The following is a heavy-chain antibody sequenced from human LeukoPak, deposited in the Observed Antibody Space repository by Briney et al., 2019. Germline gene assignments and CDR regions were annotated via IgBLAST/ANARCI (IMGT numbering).Heavy chain of an antibody. Sequence: SETLSLTCAVYGGSFSGYYWSWIRQPPGKGLEWIGEINHSGSTNYNPSLKSRVTISVDTSKNQFSLKLSSVTAADTAVYYCASSPTVTNNWFDPWGQGTLVTVSS. CDR3: ASSPTVTNNWFDP. V-gene: IGHV4-34*01. J-gene: IGHJ5*02. CDR2: INHSGST. D-gene: IGHD4-11*01. CDR1: GGSFSGYY.